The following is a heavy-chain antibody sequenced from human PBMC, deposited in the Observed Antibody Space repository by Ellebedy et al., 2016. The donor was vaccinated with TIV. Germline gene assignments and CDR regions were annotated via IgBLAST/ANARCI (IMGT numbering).Heavy chain of an antibody. CDR1: GFTFSNYA. J-gene: IGHJ4*01. CDR3: AKDMNVDTSMVFDY. Sequence: GESLKISCAASGFTFSNYAKSWVRQAPGKGLEWVAGISGSGESTYYADSVKGRFTISRDSSKNSLYLQLNSLRVEDTAIYYCAKDMNVDTSMVFDYWGHGTLVTVSS. V-gene: IGHV3-23*01. D-gene: IGHD5-18*01. CDR2: ISGSGEST.